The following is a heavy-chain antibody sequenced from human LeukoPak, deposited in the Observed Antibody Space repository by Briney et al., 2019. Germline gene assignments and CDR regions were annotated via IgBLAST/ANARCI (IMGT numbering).Heavy chain of an antibody. V-gene: IGHV3-21*01. J-gene: IGHJ6*03. CDR2: ITSTGSYT. CDR1: GFTFSSYN. D-gene: IGHD6-19*01. Sequence: GGSLRLSCAASGFTFSSYNMNWVRQAPGKGLEWVSSITSTGSYTFYADSVKGRFTISRDNAKNSLYLQMNSPRAEDTAVYYCAKSLRGSGWYEEYYYYYMDVWGKGTTVTISS. CDR3: AKSLRGSGWYEEYYYYYMDV.